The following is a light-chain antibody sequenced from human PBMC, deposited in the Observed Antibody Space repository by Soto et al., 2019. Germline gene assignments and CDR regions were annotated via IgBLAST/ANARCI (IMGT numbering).Light chain of an antibody. V-gene: IGLV2-8*01. CDR2: EVS. Sequence: QAVVTPPPSASGSPGQSVTISCTGTSSDVGGYNYVSWYQQHPGKAPKLMIYEVSKRPSGVPDRFSGSKSGNTASLTVSGLQAEDEADYYCSSYAGSNNFVVFGGGTKLTVL. CDR3: SSYAGSNNFVV. J-gene: IGLJ2*01. CDR1: SSDVGGYNY.